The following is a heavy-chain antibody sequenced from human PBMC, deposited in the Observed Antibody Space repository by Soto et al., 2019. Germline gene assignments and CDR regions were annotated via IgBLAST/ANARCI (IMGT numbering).Heavy chain of an antibody. CDR3: ARGGIQLPYAFDY. CDR2: IYTSGST. D-gene: IGHD5-18*01. CDR1: GTSVSNYY. V-gene: IGHV4-4*07. Sequence: TSETLSLTCSVSGTSVSNYYWSWIRQPAGKGLEHIGRIYTSGSTSYNPSLKSRVTMSMDTSQTQIYLNLTSVTAADTAVYYCARGGIQLPYAFDYWGQGILVTVSS. J-gene: IGHJ4*02.